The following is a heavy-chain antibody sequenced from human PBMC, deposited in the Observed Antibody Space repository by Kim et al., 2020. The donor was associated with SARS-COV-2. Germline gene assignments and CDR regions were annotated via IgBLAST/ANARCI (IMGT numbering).Heavy chain of an antibody. CDR2: IYYSGST. CDR1: GGSISSGGYY. Sequence: SETLSLTCTVSGGSISSGGYYWSWIRQHPGKGLEWIGYIYYSGSTYYNPSLKSRVTISVDTSKNQFSLKLSSVTAADTAVYYCAREGYYYDSSGYSHWLDYWGQGTLVTVSS. D-gene: IGHD3-22*01. CDR3: AREGYYYDSSGYSHWLDY. V-gene: IGHV4-31*03. J-gene: IGHJ4*02.